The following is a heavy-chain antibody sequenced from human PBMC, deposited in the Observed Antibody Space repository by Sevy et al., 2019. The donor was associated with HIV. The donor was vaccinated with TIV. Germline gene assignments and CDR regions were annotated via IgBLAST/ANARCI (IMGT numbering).Heavy chain of an antibody. J-gene: IGHJ3*02. V-gene: IGHV1-24*01. Sequence: ASVKVSCKVSGYTLTKLSMHWVRQAPGKGLEWMGGFDPEDGETIYAQKFQGRVTMTEDKSTDTAYMELSSLRSEDTAVDYCATPKYVGYDYESLDIWGQGTMVTVSS. CDR2: FDPEDGET. CDR3: ATPKYVGYDYESLDI. D-gene: IGHD5-12*01. CDR1: GYTLTKLS.